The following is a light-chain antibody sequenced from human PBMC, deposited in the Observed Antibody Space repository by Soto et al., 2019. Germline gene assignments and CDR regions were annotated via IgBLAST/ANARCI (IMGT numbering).Light chain of an antibody. CDR2: GTS. J-gene: IGKJ2*01. V-gene: IGKV3-20*01. CDR1: QSISRSY. Sequence: EIVLTQSPGTLSLSPGERAALSCRASQSISRSYLAWYQQKRGQAPSLLIYGTSNRATGIPDRFSGSGSGTDFTLTISRLEPEDFAVYFCQQYGSSPYTFGQGTKLEI. CDR3: QQYGSSPYT.